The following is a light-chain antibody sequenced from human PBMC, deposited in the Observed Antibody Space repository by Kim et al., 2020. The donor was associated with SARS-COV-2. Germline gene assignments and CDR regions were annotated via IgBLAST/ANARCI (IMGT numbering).Light chain of an antibody. J-gene: IGKJ1*01. CDR2: GAS. CDR1: QTVTSN. CDR3: QQYETAVT. V-gene: IGKV3-15*01. Sequence: SGAPGERATLACRDSQTVTSNLAWYQQRPGQAPRLRIYGASRRDTGIPARFSGSGSGTEFTLTIDSLQAEDLAVYYCQQYETAVTFGQGTKVDIK.